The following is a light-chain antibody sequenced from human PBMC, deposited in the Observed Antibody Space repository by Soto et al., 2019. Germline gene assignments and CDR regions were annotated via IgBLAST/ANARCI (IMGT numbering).Light chain of an antibody. V-gene: IGKV3-20*01. CDR2: GST. Sequence: DIVLTQSPGTLYLSPGERATLSSRASQNVDSTSLAWYQQKPGQAPRLVIYGSTRRAPGVPDRFSGSGSGTDFTHTISRFDPEDFAVYFCQQYGGSTQYSFDPGTKVDIK. CDR1: QNVDSTS. J-gene: IGKJ3*01. CDR3: QQYGGSTQYS.